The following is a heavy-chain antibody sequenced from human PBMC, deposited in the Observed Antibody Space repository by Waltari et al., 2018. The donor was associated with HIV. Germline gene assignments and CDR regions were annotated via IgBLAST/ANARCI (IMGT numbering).Heavy chain of an antibody. J-gene: IGHJ2*01. Sequence: QLQLHASGPGLVKPSEPLSLTCTVSGGSISSSSYSWGWSRQPPGKGLEWIGSIYYSGSTYYNPSLKSRVTISVDTSKNQFSLKLSSVTAADTAVYYCARVQTGVDTAMVNRYFDLWGRGTLVTVSS. V-gene: IGHV4-39*01. CDR1: GGSISSSSYS. D-gene: IGHD5-18*01. CDR2: IYYSGST. CDR3: ARVQTGVDTAMVNRYFDL.